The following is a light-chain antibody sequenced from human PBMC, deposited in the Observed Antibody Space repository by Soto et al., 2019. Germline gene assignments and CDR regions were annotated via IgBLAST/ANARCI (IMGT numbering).Light chain of an antibody. CDR1: SSNIGSNT. V-gene: IGLV1-44*01. Sequence: QSVLTQPPSASGTPGQRVTISCSGSSSNIGSNTVNWYQQLPATAPKLLIYSNNQRPSGVPDRFSGSKSGTSASLAIRGLQSEDEADYYCAAWDDSLNGSLFGGGTKLTVL. CDR3: AAWDDSLNGSL. CDR2: SNN. J-gene: IGLJ2*01.